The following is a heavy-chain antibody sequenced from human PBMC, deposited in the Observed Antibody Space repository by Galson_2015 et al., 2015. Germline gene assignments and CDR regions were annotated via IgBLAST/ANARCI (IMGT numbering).Heavy chain of an antibody. CDR3: ARGEVVVVVAAREGAFDI. V-gene: IGHV1-69*13. CDR1: GGTFSSYA. Sequence: SVTVSCKASGGTFSSYAISWVRQAPGQGLEWMGGIIPIFGTANYAQKFQGRVTITADESTSTAYMELSSLRSEDPAVYYCARGEVVVVVAAREGAFDIWGQGTMVTVSS. J-gene: IGHJ3*02. D-gene: IGHD2-15*01. CDR2: IIPIFGTA.